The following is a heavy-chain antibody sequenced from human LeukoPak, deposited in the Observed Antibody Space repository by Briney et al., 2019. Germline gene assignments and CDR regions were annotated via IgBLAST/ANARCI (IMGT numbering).Heavy chain of an antibody. J-gene: IGHJ4*02. D-gene: IGHD6-13*01. CDR3: ASGNSSSWYRGDY. CDR2: INPSGGST. Sequence: ASVKVSCKASGYTFSNYYMHWVRQAPGQGLEWMGKINPSGGSTSHAQKFQGRVTMTRDTSTRTVYMELSSLRSEDTAVYYCASGNSSSWYRGDYWGQGTLVTVSS. CDR1: GYTFSNYY. V-gene: IGHV1-46*01.